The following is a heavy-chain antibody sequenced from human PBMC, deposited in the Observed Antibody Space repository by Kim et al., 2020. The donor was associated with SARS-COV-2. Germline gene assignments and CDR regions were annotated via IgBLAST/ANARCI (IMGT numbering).Heavy chain of an antibody. V-gene: IGHV4-4*07. CDR2: T. J-gene: IGHJ3*02. D-gene: IGHD6-6*01. CDR3: AREYSSSCFDI. Sequence: TNYNPSLKSRVTMSVDTSKNQFSLKLSSVTAADTAVYYCAREYSSSCFDIWGQGTMVTVSS.